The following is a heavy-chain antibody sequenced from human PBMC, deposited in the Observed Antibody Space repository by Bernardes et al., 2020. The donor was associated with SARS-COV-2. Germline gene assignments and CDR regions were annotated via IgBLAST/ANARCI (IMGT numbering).Heavy chain of an antibody. D-gene: IGHD3-10*01. J-gene: IGHJ6*02. V-gene: IGHV3-7*01. Sequence: GGSLRLSCAASGFTFSSYWMSWVRQAPGKGLEWVANIKQDGSEKYYVDSVKGRFTISRDNAKNSLYLQMNSLRAEDTAVYYCARDSTYGSGEYYYYYGMDVWGQGTTVTVSS. CDR3: ARDSTYGSGEYYYYYGMDV. CDR2: IKQDGSEK. CDR1: GFTFSSYW.